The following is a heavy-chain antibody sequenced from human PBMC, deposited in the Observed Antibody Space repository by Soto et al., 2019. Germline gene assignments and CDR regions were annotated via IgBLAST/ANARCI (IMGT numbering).Heavy chain of an antibody. D-gene: IGHD1-7*01. J-gene: IGHJ6*02. CDR3: ARGGQKELLYYYGMDV. Sequence: EVQLVESGGGLVQPGGSLRLSCAASGFTFSSYDMHWVRQATGKGLEWVSAIGTAGDTYYPGSVKGRFTISRANAKNSLYLQMNSLRAEDTAVYYCARGGQKELLYYYGMDVWGQGTTVTVSS. CDR1: GFTFSSYD. CDR2: IGTAGDT. V-gene: IGHV3-13*01.